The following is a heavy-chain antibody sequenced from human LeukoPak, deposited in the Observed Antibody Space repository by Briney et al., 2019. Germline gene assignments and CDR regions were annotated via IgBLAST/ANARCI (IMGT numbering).Heavy chain of an antibody. Sequence: SETLSLTCAVSGYSISSGYYWGWIRQPPGKGLEWIGSIYHSGSTYYNPPLKSRVTISVDTSKNQFSLKLSSVTAADTAVYYCARDLRTGKRNWFDPWGQGTLVTVSS. V-gene: IGHV4-38-2*02. D-gene: IGHD1-1*01. J-gene: IGHJ5*02. CDR3: ARDLRTGKRNWFDP. CDR1: GYSISSGYY. CDR2: IYHSGST.